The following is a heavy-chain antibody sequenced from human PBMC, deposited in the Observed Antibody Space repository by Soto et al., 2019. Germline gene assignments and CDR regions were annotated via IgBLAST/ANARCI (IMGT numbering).Heavy chain of an antibody. CDR1: GASISSYY. D-gene: IGHD6-25*01. CDR3: ARGGYFDYYGMDV. Sequence: QVQLQESGPGLVKPSETLSLNCTVSGASISSYYWSWIRQPPGKGLEWIAYTYHGGTTNYNPSLTCRVTISVDTYKNQVSLKLNSVTTADTAVYYCARGGYFDYYGMDVWGQGTLVTVSS. CDR2: TYHGGTT. J-gene: IGHJ6*02. V-gene: IGHV4-59*01.